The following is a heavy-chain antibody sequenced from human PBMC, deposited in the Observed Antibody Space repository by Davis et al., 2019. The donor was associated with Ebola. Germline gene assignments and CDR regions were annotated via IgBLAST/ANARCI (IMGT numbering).Heavy chain of an antibody. J-gene: IGHJ4*02. CDR2: ISGSGAST. Sequence: GGSLRLSCAASGFTFSTFWMSWVRQAPGKGLEWVSTISGSGASTYYADSVKGRFTISRDNSKKTLYLQMDSLRAEDTAIYYCASLWDWTVLPIIDYWGQGTLVTVSS. CDR3: ASLWDWTVLPIIDY. CDR1: GFTFSTFW. V-gene: IGHV3-23*01. D-gene: IGHD3/OR15-3a*01.